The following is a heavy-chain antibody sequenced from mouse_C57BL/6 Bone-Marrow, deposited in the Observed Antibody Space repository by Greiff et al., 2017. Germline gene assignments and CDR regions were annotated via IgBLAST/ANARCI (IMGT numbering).Heavy chain of an antibody. J-gene: IGHJ1*03. Sequence: QVQLQQSGAELVKPGASVKISCKASGYAFSSYWMNWVKQRPGKGLEWIGQIYPGDGDTNYNGKFKGKATLTADKSSSTAYMQLSSLTSEDSAVYFCAKGVVSDWYFDVWGTGTTVTVSS. V-gene: IGHV1-80*01. D-gene: IGHD1-1*01. CDR3: AKGVVSDWYFDV. CDR2: IYPGDGDT. CDR1: GYAFSSYW.